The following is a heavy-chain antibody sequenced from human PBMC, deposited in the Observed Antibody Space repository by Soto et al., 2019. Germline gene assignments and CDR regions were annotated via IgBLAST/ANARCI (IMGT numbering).Heavy chain of an antibody. J-gene: IGHJ5*02. CDR3: AKSLRWMITSPPFDP. V-gene: IGHV4-30-2*02. CDR1: GDTISTGGYT. D-gene: IGHD3-16*01. Sequence: SETLSLTCDVSGDTISTGGYTWAWIRQPPGKALEWIGHTYHSGNPYYNPSLKSRVTISVDTSKNQFSLKLTSVTAEDTAVYYCAKSLRWMITSPPFDPWGQGTLVTVSS. CDR2: TYHSGNP.